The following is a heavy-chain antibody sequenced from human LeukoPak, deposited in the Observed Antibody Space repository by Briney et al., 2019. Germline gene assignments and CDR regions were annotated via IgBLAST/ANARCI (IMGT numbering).Heavy chain of an antibody. CDR3: TTDLVGGNLFDY. J-gene: IGHJ4*02. CDR2: IKSKTDGGTT. V-gene: IGHV3-15*01. CDR1: GFAFSSYG. Sequence: GGSLRLSCAASGFAFSSYGMHWVRQAPGKGLEWVGRIKSKTDGGTTDYAAPVKGRFIISRDDSKNTLYLQMNSLKTEDTAVYYCTTDLVGGNLFDYWGQGTLVTVSS. D-gene: IGHD1-26*01.